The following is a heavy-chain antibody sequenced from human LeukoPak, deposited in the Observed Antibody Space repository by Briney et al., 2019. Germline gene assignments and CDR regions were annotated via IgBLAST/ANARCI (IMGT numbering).Heavy chain of an antibody. V-gene: IGHV3-23*01. J-gene: IGHJ4*02. CDR3: AKDPDWGYSSGWYDY. Sequence: GGSLRLSCAASGFTFSSYAMSWVRQARGKWLEWVSAISGSGGSTYYADSVKGRFTISRDNSKNTLYLQMNSLRAEDTAVYYCAKDPDWGYSSGWYDYWGQGTLVTVSS. D-gene: IGHD6-19*01. CDR2: ISGSGGST. CDR1: GFTFSSYA.